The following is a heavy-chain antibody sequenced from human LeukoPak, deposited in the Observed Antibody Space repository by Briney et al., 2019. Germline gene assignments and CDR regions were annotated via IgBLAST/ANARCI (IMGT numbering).Heavy chain of an antibody. Sequence: PGGSLRLSCAASGFTFSSYGMHWVRQAPGKGLEWVSSITSSGSSIYYADSVKGRFTISRDNAKNSLYLQMNSLRAEDTAVYYCARAQIEDYWGQGTLVTVSS. CDR1: GFTFSSYG. V-gene: IGHV3-21*01. J-gene: IGHJ4*02. CDR3: ARAQIEDY. CDR2: ITSSGSSI.